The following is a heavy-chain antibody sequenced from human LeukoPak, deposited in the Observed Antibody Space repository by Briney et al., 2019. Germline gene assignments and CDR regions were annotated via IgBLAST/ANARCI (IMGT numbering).Heavy chain of an antibody. CDR2: IYYSGST. CDR1: GGSISSYY. J-gene: IGHJ3*02. D-gene: IGHD6-13*01. CDR3: AREGGSNAFDI. Sequence: KASETLSLTCTVSGGSISSYYWSWIRQPPGKGLEWIGYIYYSGSTNYNPSLKSRVTISVDTSKNQSSLKLSSVTAADTAVYYCAREGGSNAFDIWGQGTMVTVSS. V-gene: IGHV4-59*01.